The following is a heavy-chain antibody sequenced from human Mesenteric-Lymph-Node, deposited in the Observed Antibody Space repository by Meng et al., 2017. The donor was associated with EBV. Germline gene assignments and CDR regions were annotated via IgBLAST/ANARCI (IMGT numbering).Heavy chain of an antibody. V-gene: IGHV4-39*01. J-gene: IGHJ4*02. CDR1: GGSISSASYY. CDR2: IYYSGST. Sequence: QVYMQQSGPGLVQPSETLSLMCTVSGGSISSASYYWGWIRQPPGKGLEWIGSIYYSGSTYYSPSLKSRVTISVDTSNNHFSLKLSSVTPADTAVYYCARHDSGTFGYYFDSWGQGSLVTVSS. CDR3: ARHDSGTFGYYFDS. D-gene: IGHD1-26*01.